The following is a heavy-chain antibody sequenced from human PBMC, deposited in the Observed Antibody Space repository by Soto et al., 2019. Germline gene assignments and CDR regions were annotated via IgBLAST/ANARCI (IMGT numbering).Heavy chain of an antibody. J-gene: IGHJ5*01. Sequence: QVQLQESGAGLVKPSQTLSLTCTVSGGSISRGDYYWSWIRQHPGKGVEWIGYIYYSGSTYYNPSLKSRVTISVVTSKNQFSLKLRSVTASDTAVYYCARDNGDRPWEIWFDSWGQGTLVTVSS. CDR1: GGSISRGDYY. CDR3: ARDNGDRPWEIWFDS. CDR2: IYYSGST. D-gene: IGHD4-17*01. V-gene: IGHV4-30-4*01.